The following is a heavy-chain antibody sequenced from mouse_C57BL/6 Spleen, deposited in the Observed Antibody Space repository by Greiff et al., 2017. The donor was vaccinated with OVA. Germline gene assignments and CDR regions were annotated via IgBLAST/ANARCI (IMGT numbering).Heavy chain of an antibody. CDR2: IYPGDGDT. J-gene: IGHJ2*01. CDR1: GYAFSSSW. CDR3: LYDVFDY. D-gene: IGHD2-12*01. V-gene: IGHV1-82*01. Sequence: VQGVESGPELVKPGASVKISCKASGYAFSSSWMNWVKQRPGKGLEWIGRIYPGDGDTNYNGKFKGKATLTADKSSSTAYMQLSSLTSEDSAVYFCLYDVFDYWGQGTTLTVSS.